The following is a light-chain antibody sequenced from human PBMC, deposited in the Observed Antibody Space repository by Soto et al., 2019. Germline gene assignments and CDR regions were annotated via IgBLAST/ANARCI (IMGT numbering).Light chain of an antibody. J-gene: IGKJ1*01. CDR2: RPS. CDR1: QSITSSY. Sequence: EIVLTQSPGTLSLSPGERATLTCRASQSITSSYLAWYQQKPGQAPRLLIWRPSHRGNGIPDRFSGSGSGTDFTLSIRRLEPEDFAVYYCQQYGTSPPTFGQGTKVDIK. V-gene: IGKV3-20*01. CDR3: QQYGTSPPT.